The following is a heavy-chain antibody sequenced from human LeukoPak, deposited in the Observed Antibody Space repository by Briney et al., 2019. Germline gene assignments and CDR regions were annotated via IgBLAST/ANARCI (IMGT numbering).Heavy chain of an antibody. CDR2: ISYIGST. V-gene: IGHV4-59*11. CDR3: ARDLVTVTKGFDI. Sequence: ESSETLSLTCTVSGDSFSSHYWSWIRQPPGKGLEWTGYISYIGSTNYNPSLKSRVTISIDTSKNQFSLKLISVTAADTAVYYCARDLVTVTKGFDIWGQGTMVSVSS. CDR1: GDSFSSHY. J-gene: IGHJ3*02. D-gene: IGHD4-17*01.